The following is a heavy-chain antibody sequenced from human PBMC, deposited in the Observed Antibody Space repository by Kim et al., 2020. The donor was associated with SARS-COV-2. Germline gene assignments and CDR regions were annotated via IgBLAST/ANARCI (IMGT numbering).Heavy chain of an antibody. J-gene: IGHJ1*01. CDR3: ARAYGSGSEYFQH. D-gene: IGHD3-10*01. V-gene: IGHV3-30*01. Sequence: YADSVKGRFTISRDNAKNTLYLQMNSLRAEDTAVYYWARAYGSGSEYFQHWGQGTLVTVSS.